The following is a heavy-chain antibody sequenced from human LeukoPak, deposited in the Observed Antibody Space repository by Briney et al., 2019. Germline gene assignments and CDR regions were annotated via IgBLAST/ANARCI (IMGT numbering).Heavy chain of an antibody. Sequence: SETLSLTCTVSGGSISGYHWGWIRQPPGKGLEWIGSVSYSGSTNYNPSLKTRVTISVDTSKIQFSLKVGSVAAADTAVYYCARDRPYYFGSGNYYSFDIWGQGTLVTVSS. CDR3: ARDRPYYFGSGNYYSFDI. CDR1: GGSISGYH. V-gene: IGHV4-59*01. J-gene: IGHJ4*02. D-gene: IGHD3-10*01. CDR2: VSYSGST.